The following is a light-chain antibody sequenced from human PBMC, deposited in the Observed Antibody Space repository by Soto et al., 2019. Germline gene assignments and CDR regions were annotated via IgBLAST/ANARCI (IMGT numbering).Light chain of an antibody. J-gene: IGLJ1*01. CDR1: NIGSKS. V-gene: IGLV3-9*01. Sequence: SYELTQPLSVSVALGQTASITCGGNNIGSKSVHWYQQKPGQAPVLVIYRDTNRPSGIPERFSGSNSANTATLTITRAQAGDEADYYCQVWDSSTVFGAGTKLTVL. CDR2: RDT. CDR3: QVWDSSTV.